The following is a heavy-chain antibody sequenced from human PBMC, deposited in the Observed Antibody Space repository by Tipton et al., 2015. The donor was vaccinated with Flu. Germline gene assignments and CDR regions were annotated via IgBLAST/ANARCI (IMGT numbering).Heavy chain of an antibody. CDR2: ISYDGSNK. CDR1: GFTFSSYG. V-gene: IGHV3-30*18. J-gene: IGHJ4*02. D-gene: IGHD2-2*01. Sequence: SLRLSCAASGFTFSSYGMHWVRQAPGKGLEWVAVISYDGSNKYYADSVKGRFTISRDNSKNTLYLQMNSLRAEDTDVYYCAKGCPLWSRSTSCYSYFDYWGQGTLVPVS. CDR3: AKGCPLWSRSTSCYSYFDY.